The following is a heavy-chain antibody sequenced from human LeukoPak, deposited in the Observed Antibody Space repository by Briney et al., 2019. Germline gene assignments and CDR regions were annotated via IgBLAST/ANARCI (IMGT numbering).Heavy chain of an antibody. J-gene: IGHJ5*02. CDR1: GYTFTSYY. D-gene: IGHD3-22*01. CDR2: INPSGGST. CDR3: ARDRTAYYYDSSGFDP. V-gene: IGHV1-46*01. Sequence: ASVKVSCKASGYTFTSYYMHWVRQAPGQGLEWMGIINPSGGSTSYAQKFQGRVTMTRDTSTSTVYMELSSLRSEDTAVYYCARDRTAYYYDSSGFDPWGQGTLVTVSS.